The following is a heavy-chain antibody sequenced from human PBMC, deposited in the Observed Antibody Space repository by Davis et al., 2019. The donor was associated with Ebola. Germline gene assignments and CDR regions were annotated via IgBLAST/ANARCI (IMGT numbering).Heavy chain of an antibody. CDR1: GGSFNIYY. V-gene: IGHV4-34*01. CDR3: ARGNGDPFDY. D-gene: IGHD4-17*01. CDR2: ISHSGST. J-gene: IGHJ4*02. Sequence: SETLSLTCAVYGGSFNIYYWSWVRQSPGKGLEWIGEISHSGSTNYNPSLKSRVTISVDTSKNQFSLKLSSVTAADTAVYYCARGNGDPFDYWGQGTLVTVSS.